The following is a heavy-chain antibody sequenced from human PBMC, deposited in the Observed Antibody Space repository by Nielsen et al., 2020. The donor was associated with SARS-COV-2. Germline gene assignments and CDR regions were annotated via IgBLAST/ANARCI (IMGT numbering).Heavy chain of an antibody. CDR3: ARKGLGFGES. J-gene: IGHJ5*02. CDR1: GYTLTELS. D-gene: IGHD3-10*01. CDR2: FDPEDGET. V-gene: IGHV1-24*01. Sequence: ASVKVSCKVSGYTLTELSMHWVRQAPGKGLEWMGGFDPEDGETIYAQKFQGRVTMTEDTSTSTAYMELRSLRSDDTAVYYCARKGLGFGESWGQGTLVTVSS.